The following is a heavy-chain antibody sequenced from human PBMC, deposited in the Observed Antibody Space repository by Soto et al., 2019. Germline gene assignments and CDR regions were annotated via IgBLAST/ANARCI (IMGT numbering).Heavy chain of an antibody. CDR1: GFTFSSYG. CDR3: AKDQYSDYVRYYFDY. V-gene: IGHV3-30*18. CDR2: ISYDGSNK. D-gene: IGHD4-17*01. J-gene: IGHJ4*02. Sequence: QVQLVESGGGVVQPGRSLRLSCAASGFTFSSYGMHWVRQAPGKGLEWVAVISYDGSNKYYADSVKGRFTISRDNSKNTLYLQMNSLRAEDTAVYYCAKDQYSDYVRYYFDYWGQGTLVTVSS.